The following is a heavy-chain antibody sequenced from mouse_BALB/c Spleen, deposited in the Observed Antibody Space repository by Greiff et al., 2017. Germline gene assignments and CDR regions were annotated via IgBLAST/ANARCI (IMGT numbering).Heavy chain of an antibody. J-gene: IGHJ4*01. CDR2: INPYNGAT. Sequence: VQLQQSGPELVKPGASVKISCKASGYSFTGYYMHWVKQSPVKSLEWIGRINPYNGATSYNQNFKDKASLTVDKSSSTAYMELHSLTSEDSAVYYCAREAPCYNAMDYWGQGTSVTVSS. CDR3: AREAPCYNAMDY. V-gene: IGHV1-31*01. CDR1: GYSFTGYY.